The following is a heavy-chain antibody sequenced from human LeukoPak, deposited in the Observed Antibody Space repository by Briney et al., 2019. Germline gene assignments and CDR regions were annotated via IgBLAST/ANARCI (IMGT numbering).Heavy chain of an antibody. CDR2: ISWNSAKT. Sequence: PGGSLRLSCAASGFTFDDYAMHWVRQAPGKGLEWVSGISWNSAKTDYADSVKGRFTMSRENGKNSLYLQMNSLTTEDTAVYYCVKDRTRWLEPPARGDFDNWGQGTLVTVSS. CDR3: VKDRTRWLEPPARGDFDN. CDR1: GFTFDDYA. J-gene: IGHJ4*02. D-gene: IGHD5-24*01. V-gene: IGHV3-9*01.